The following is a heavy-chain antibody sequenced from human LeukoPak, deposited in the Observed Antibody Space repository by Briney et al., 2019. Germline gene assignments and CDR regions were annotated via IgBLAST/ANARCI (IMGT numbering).Heavy chain of an antibody. V-gene: IGHV3-21*04. CDR1: GFTFSSYS. D-gene: IGHD3/OR15-3a*01. J-gene: IGHJ4*02. Sequence: GGSLRLSCAASGFTFSSYSMNWVRQAPGKGLEWVSSISSSSSYIYYADSVKGRFTISRDNSKNTLYLQMNSLRAEDTAVYYCVGGFLDHPTHPFDYWGQGTLVTVSS. CDR3: VGGFLDHPTHPFDY. CDR2: ISSSSSYI.